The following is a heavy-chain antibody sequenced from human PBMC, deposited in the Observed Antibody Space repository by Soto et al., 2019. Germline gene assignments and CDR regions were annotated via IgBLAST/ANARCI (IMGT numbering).Heavy chain of an antibody. V-gene: IGHV4-59*01. CDR2: VYYTGST. Sequence: SETLSLTCSVSGSSISGSYWSWIRQSPGKGLEWLGYVYYTGSTNYSPSLRSRVSISVDTSKNEFSLRLSSVTAADTAVYFCARSVAVPGAHIDYWGQGTQVTVSS. CDR3: ARSVAVPGAHIDY. J-gene: IGHJ4*02. CDR1: GSSISGSY. D-gene: IGHD6-19*01.